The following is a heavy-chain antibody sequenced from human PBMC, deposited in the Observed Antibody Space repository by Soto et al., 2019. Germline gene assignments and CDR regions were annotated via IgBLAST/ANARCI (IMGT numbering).Heavy chain of an antibody. D-gene: IGHD4-4*01. CDR1: GGTFSSYA. J-gene: IGHJ4*02. Sequence: QVQLVQSGAEVKKPGSSVKVSCKASGGTFSSYAISWVRQATGQGLEWMGGIIPISGTADYAQKFQGRVTITADEATSQAYMELSSLRSEDTAVYSGAIDGGVYDYSPFAYWGQGTLVTVSS. V-gene: IGHV1-69*12. CDR2: IIPISGTA. CDR3: AIDGGVYDYSPFAY.